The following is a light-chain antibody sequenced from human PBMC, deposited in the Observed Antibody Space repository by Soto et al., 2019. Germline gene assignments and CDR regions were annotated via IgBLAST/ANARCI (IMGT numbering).Light chain of an antibody. CDR2: AAS. J-gene: IGKJ1*01. CDR1: QGISSY. CDR3: QHYNSYSEA. V-gene: IGKV1-16*01. Sequence: DIHMTQSPSSLSASVGYRVTITCRASQGISSYLAWYQQKPGEAPELLIYAASTLQSGVPSRFSGSGSGTDFTLTISSLQPDDFATYYCQHYNSYSEAFGQGTKVDIK.